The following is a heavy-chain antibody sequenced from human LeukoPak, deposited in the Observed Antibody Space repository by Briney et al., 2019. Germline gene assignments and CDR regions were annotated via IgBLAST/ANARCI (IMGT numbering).Heavy chain of an antibody. CDR2: IYHIGST. J-gene: IGHJ2*01. V-gene: IGHV4-30-2*01. CDR1: GGSISSGGYS. CDR3: ARGLDISSGWYLVWYFDL. Sequence: PSETLSLTCAVSGGSISSGGYSWSWIRQPPGKGLEWIGYIYHIGSTYYNPSLKSRVTISVDTSKNQFSLKLSSVTAADTAVYYCARGLDISSGWYLVWYFDLWGRGTLVTVSS. D-gene: IGHD6-19*01.